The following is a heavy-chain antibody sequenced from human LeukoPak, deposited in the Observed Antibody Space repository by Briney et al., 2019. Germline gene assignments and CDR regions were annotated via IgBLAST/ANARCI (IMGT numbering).Heavy chain of an antibody. CDR2: ISCDGSNK. D-gene: IGHD6-19*01. V-gene: IGHV3-30-3*01. J-gene: IGHJ4*02. CDR1: GFTFSSYA. CDR3: ARTSGLPYYFDY. Sequence: PGGSLRLSCAASGFTFSSYAMHWVRQAPGKGLEWVAVISCDGSNKYYADSVKGRFTISRDNSKNTLYLQMNSLRAEDTAVYYCARTSGLPYYFDYWGQGTLVTVSS.